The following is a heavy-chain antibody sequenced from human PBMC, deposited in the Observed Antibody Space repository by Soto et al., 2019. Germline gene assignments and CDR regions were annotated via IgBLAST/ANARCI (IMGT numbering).Heavy chain of an antibody. CDR2: ISYDGSNK. CDR1: GFTFSTYA. Sequence: QVQLVESGGGVVQPGRSLRLSCAASGFTFSTYAMHWVRQAPGKGLEWVAVISYDGSNKYYADSVKGRFTISRDNSKKGRWLQMNSLRAEDTAVYYCARDKSPYSSGWHNRHFDYWGQGTLVTVSS. J-gene: IGHJ4*02. V-gene: IGHV3-30-3*01. D-gene: IGHD6-19*01. CDR3: ARDKSPYSSGWHNRHFDY.